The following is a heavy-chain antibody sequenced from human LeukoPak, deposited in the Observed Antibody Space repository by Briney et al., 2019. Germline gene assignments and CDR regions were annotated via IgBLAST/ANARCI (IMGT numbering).Heavy chain of an antibody. V-gene: IGHV5-51*01. Sequence: TGESLKFSCTGSGYSFTSYWIGCVRQIPGEGLEWMVIIYPGDSDTRYSPSFQGQVTISADKSIITAYLQWSSLKASYTAMYYCARHWGYWYDYWGQGTLVTVSS. D-gene: IGHD3-16*01. CDR3: ARHWGYWYDY. J-gene: IGHJ4*02. CDR1: GYSFTSYW. CDR2: IYPGDSDT.